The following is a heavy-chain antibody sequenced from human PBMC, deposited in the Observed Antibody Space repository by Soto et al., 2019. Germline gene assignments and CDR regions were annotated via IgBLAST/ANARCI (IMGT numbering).Heavy chain of an antibody. CDR2: ISSSSSTI. D-gene: IGHD3-16*01. CDR3: ARGDYDYVWGSYYSYYFDY. Sequence: PGGSLRLSCASSVFTFSSYSMNCVRHAPGKWLEWVSYISSSSSTIYYADSVKGRFTISRDNAKNSLYLQMNSLRDEDTAVYYCARGDYDYVWGSYYSYYFDYWGQGTLVTVSS. V-gene: IGHV3-48*02. J-gene: IGHJ4*02. CDR1: VFTFSSYS.